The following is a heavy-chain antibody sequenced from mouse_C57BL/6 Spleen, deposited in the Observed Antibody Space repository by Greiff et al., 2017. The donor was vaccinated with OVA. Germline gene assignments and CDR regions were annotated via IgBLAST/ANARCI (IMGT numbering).Heavy chain of an antibody. D-gene: IGHD1-1*01. CDR3: AREGVITTVVATADY. J-gene: IGHJ2*01. CDR2: ICPGDGDT. CDR1: GYAFSSSW. Sequence: QVQLQQSGPELVKPGASVKISCKASGYAFSSSWMNWVKQRPGKGLEWIGRICPGDGDTNYTGKFKGKATLTADKSSSTAYMQLSSLTSEDSAVYSCAREGVITTVVATADYWGQGTTLTVSS. V-gene: IGHV1-82*01.